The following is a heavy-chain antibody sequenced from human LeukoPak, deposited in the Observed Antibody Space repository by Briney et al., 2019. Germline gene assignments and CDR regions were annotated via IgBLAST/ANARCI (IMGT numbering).Heavy chain of an antibody. Sequence: GGSLRLSCVASGFTFSSHAMGWVRQAPGKGLEWVSVIYSSGSTYYADSVKGRFTISRDNSKNTLYLQMNSLRAEDTAVYYCARDLYGVSHDYWGQGTLVTVSS. V-gene: IGHV3-53*01. D-gene: IGHD4-17*01. CDR2: IYSSGST. J-gene: IGHJ4*02. CDR1: GFTFSSHA. CDR3: ARDLYGVSHDY.